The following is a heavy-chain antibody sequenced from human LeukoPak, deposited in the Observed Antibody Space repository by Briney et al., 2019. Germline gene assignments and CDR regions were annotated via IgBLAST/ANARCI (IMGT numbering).Heavy chain of an antibody. D-gene: IGHD1-14*01. CDR1: GFTFSSYA. Sequence: PGGSLRLSCAASGFTFSSYAMSWVRQAPGKGLEWVSAISGSGGSTYYADSVKGRFTISRDNSKNTLYLQMNSLRAEDTAVYYCARVTTPYYYYGMDVWGQGTTVTVSS. CDR3: ARVTTPYYYYGMDV. J-gene: IGHJ6*02. V-gene: IGHV3-23*01. CDR2: ISGSGGST.